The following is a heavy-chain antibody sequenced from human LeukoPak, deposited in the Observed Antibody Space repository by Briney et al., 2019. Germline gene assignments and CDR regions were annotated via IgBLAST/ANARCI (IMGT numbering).Heavy chain of an antibody. CDR3: AKEDV. V-gene: IGHV3-74*01. J-gene: IGHJ6*02. Sequence: PGGSLRLSCEASGFTLSTYWMHWVRQAPGKGLVWASRINSVGSSTTYADSVKGRFTISRDNAKNTLYLQMNSLRAEDTAVYYCAKEDVWGQGTTVTVSS. CDR2: INSVGSST. CDR1: GFTLSTYW.